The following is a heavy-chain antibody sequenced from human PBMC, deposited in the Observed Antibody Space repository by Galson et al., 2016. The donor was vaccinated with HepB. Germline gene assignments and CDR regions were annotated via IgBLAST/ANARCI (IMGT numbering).Heavy chain of an antibody. D-gene: IGHD2-15*01. V-gene: IGHV3-7*01. CDR3: AREGLGGFDM. CDR1: GFTFSSYW. Sequence: SLRLSCAASGFTFSSYWMSWVRQAPGKGLEWVANIRQDGGEKSYVDSVKGRFTISRDNAKNSLDLQMNGLRAEDTAVYYYAREGLGGFDMWGQGTMVTVSS. CDR2: IRQDGGEK. J-gene: IGHJ3*02.